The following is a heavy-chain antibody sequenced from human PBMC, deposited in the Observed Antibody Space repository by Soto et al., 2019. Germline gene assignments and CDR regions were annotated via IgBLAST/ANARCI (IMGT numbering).Heavy chain of an antibody. Sequence: QLQLQESGSRLVKSSQTLSLTCTVSGDSMTSGDYSWSWIRQPPGKGLEWLGYIYRTGNTHYSPSLKSRVSISKDRSKTQFSPELPSVTASDTAVYYCARGDYKYSIDYWGQGTLVTVSS. CDR3: ARGDYKYSIDY. V-gene: IGHV4-30-2*01. D-gene: IGHD4-4*01. CDR2: IYRTGNT. CDR1: GDSMTSGDYS. J-gene: IGHJ4*02.